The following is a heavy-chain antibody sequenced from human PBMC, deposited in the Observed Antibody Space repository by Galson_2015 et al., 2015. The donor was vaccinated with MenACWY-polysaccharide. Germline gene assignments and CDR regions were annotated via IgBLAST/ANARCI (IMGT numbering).Heavy chain of an antibody. V-gene: IGHV3-7*01. CDR2: IKLDGSEK. D-gene: IGHD6-13*01. CDR1: GFTFSSYW. J-gene: IGHJ6*02. CDR3: AREDYGSSSTYYYYGMDV. Sequence: SLRLSCATSGFTFSSYWMSWVRQAPGKGLEWVANIKLDGSEKHYVDSVKGRFTISSDNAKKSLNLQMNSLRAEDTAVYYCAREDYGSSSTYYYYGMDVWGQGTTVTVSS.